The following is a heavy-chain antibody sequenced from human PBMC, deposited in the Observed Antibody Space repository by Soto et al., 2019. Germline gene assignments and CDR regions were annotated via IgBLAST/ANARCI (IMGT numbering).Heavy chain of an antibody. V-gene: IGHV1-18*01. J-gene: IGHJ4*02. CDR1: RYGFTNYS. CDR2: ISTYNGNT. D-gene: IGHD3-10*01. Sequence: GASAKLSCKAPRYGFTNYSISSLRHAPGQGLEWMGWISTYNGNTNYAQKLQGRVTMTTDTSTSTAYMELRSLRSDDTAVYYCTRDRSYYSDYWGQGTLVTVSS. CDR3: TRDRSYYSDY.